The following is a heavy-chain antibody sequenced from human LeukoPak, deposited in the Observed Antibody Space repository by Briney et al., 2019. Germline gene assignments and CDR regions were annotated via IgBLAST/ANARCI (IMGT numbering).Heavy chain of an antibody. J-gene: IGHJ6*02. V-gene: IGHV1-69*04. CDR2: IIPILGMV. CDR1: GGTFSNYA. D-gene: IGHD3-10*01. Sequence: SVKVSCKASGGTFSNYALSWVRQAPGQGLEWMGRIIPILGMVNYAQKFQGRVTITADKSTNTAYMELSSLRSEDTAVYYCALRGSGRDVWGQGTTVTVSS. CDR3: ALRGSGRDV.